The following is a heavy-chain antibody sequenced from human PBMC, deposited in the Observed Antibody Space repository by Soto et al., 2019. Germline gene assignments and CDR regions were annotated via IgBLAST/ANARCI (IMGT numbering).Heavy chain of an antibody. V-gene: IGHV3-23*01. D-gene: IGHD1-20*01. CDR2: ISGSGADT. CDR3: AKDRGYKNYDGFDV. Sequence: EVQLLESGGGLVQPGGSLRLSCEASGFTFASYAMSWVRQAPGRGLEWVSSISGSGADTYYTDSVKGRFTTSRDNPQSTQYLQMNSLRAEDTAIYYCAKDRGYKNYDGFDVWGQGTMVIASS. J-gene: IGHJ3*01. CDR1: GFTFASYA.